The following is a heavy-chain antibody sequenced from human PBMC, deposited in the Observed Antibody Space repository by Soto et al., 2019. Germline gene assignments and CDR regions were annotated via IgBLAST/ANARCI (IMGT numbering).Heavy chain of an antibody. CDR1: GGSMRSYY. Sequence: QVQLQESGPGLVKSSETLSLTCTASGGSMRSYYWSWFRQPPGEGLEWIGHIYYSGTTDYNPSLQSRLTISVDTSKNQFSLKLSSVTAADTATYYCARENVDIVATMIFDFWGQGTLVTASP. V-gene: IGHV4-59*01. D-gene: IGHD5-12*01. CDR2: IYYSGTT. J-gene: IGHJ4*02. CDR3: ARENVDIVATMIFDF.